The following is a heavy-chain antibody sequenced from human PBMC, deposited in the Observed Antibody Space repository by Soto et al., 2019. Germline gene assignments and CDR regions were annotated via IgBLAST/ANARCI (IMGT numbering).Heavy chain of an antibody. Sequence: SQTLSLTCAISGDSVSSNSAAWNWIRQSPSRGLEWLGRTYYRSKWYNDHAVSVKSRITINPDTSKNQFSLQLNSVTPEDTAVYYCARGSWYSSKVTYGMDVWGQGTTVTVSS. CDR1: GDSVSSNSAA. D-gene: IGHD6-13*01. CDR2: TYYRSKWYN. V-gene: IGHV6-1*01. CDR3: ARGSWYSSKVTYGMDV. J-gene: IGHJ6*02.